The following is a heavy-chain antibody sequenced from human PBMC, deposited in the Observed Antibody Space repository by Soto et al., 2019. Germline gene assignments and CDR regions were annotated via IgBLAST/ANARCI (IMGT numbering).Heavy chain of an antibody. CDR1: GFTFSSYG. Sequence: QPGGSLRLSCAASGFTFSSYGMHWVRQAPGKGLEWVAVISYDGNNKYYADSVKGRFTISRDNSKNTLYLQMNSLRAEDTAVYYCAKSAYNWNDGFFDYWGQGTLVTVSS. V-gene: IGHV3-30*18. CDR2: ISYDGNNK. D-gene: IGHD1-1*01. J-gene: IGHJ4*02. CDR3: AKSAYNWNDGFFDY.